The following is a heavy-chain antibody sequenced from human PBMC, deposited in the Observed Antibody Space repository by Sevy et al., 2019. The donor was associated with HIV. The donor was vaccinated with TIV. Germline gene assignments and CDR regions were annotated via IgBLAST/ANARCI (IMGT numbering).Heavy chain of an antibody. Sequence: GGSLRLSCAASGFTFSDYYMSWIRQAPGKGLEWVSYISSSGSTIYYADSVEGRFTISRDNAKNSLYLQMNSLRAEDTAVYYCARGDPPLEMATTGDVDAFDIWGQGTMVTVSS. CDR1: GFTFSDYY. CDR3: ARGDPPLEMATTGDVDAFDI. CDR2: ISSSGSTI. D-gene: IGHD1-1*01. V-gene: IGHV3-11*01. J-gene: IGHJ3*02.